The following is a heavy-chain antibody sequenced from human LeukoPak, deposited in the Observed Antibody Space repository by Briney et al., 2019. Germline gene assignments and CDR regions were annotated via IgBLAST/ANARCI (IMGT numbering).Heavy chain of an antibody. Sequence: GGSLRLSCAASGLTFSSYGMSWVRQAPGKGLEWVSAISGSGGSTYYADSVKGRFTISRDNSKNTLFLQMNSLRAEDTAVYYCAHGAMYQLDYWGQGTLVTVSS. CDR2: ISGSGGST. V-gene: IGHV3-23*01. CDR1: GLTFSSYG. D-gene: IGHD2-2*01. CDR3: AHGAMYQLDY. J-gene: IGHJ4*02.